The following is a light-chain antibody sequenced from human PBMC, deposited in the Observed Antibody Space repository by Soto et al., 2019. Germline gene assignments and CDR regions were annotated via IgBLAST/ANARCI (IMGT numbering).Light chain of an antibody. CDR2: EVS. CDR1: TSDVGAYNF. Sequence: QSALTQPASVSGSPGQSITISCTGTTSDVGAYNFVSWYQHHPGKAPKLMIYEVSDRPSGVSNRFSGSKSANRASLTISGLQAEDDADYYCSSYTSSSTLVFGGGTKLTVL. J-gene: IGLJ2*01. V-gene: IGLV2-14*01. CDR3: SSYTSSSTLV.